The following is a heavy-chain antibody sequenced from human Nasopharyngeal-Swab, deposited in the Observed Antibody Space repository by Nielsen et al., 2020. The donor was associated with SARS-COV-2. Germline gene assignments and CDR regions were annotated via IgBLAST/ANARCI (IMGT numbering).Heavy chain of an antibody. Sequence: GESLKISCAASGFTFSSYDMHWVRQATGKGLEWVSAIGTAGDTYYLGSVKGRFTISRENAKNSLYLQMNSLRAEDTAVYYCAREVYGLDVWGKGTTVTVSS. D-gene: IGHD6-6*01. CDR2: IGTAGDT. J-gene: IGHJ6*04. CDR3: AREVYGLDV. CDR1: GFTFSSYD. V-gene: IGHV3-13*01.